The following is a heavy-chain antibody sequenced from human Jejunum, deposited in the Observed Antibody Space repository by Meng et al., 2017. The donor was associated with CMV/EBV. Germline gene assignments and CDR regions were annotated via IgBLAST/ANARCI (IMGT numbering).Heavy chain of an antibody. V-gene: IGHV1-69*05. J-gene: IGHJ4*02. Sequence: ASGGTFSSYGISWVRQAPGQGLEWMGGIIPIFDTPDYAQKFQGRFTITTDESTSTDYMELSSLRSEDTAVYFCARSYNWNNGYYFDYWGQGTLVTVSS. CDR2: IIPIFDTP. D-gene: IGHD1/OR15-1a*01. CDR3: ARSYNWNNGYYFDY. CDR1: GGTFSSYG.